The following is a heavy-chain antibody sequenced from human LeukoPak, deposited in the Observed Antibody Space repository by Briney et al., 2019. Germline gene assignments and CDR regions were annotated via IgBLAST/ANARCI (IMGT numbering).Heavy chain of an antibody. Sequence: GGSLRLSCAASGFTFSSYAMHWVRQAPGKGLAWVAVISYDGSNKYYADSVKGRFTISRDNSKNTLYLQMNSLRAEDTAVYYCARGTPLYCGGDCYSGTFDYWGQGTLVTVSS. CDR1: GFTFSSYA. CDR2: ISYDGSNK. J-gene: IGHJ4*02. V-gene: IGHV3-30*04. D-gene: IGHD2-21*02. CDR3: ARGTPLYCGGDCYSGTFDY.